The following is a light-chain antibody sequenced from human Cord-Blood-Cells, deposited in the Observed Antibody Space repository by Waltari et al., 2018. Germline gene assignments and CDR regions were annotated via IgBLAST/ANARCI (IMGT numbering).Light chain of an antibody. CDR2: GNS. V-gene: IGLV1-40*01. CDR1: SPNIGARYD. Sequence: QSLLTQPPSVSGAPGQTVTIPCPGSSPNIGARYDVDWYQELPGTAPKLPIYGNSNRPAGVPDRFSGSKSGTSASLAITGLQAEDEADYYCQSYDSSLSGWVFGGGTKLTVL. J-gene: IGLJ3*02. CDR3: QSYDSSLSGWV.